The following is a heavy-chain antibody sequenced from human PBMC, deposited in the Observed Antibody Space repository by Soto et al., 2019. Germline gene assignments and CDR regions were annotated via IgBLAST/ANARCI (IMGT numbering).Heavy chain of an antibody. V-gene: IGHV3-9*01. CDR2: ISWNSGSI. Sequence: GGSLRLSCAASGFTFDDYAMHWVRQAPGKGLEWVSGISWNSGSIGYADSVKGRFTISRDNAKNSLYLQMNSLRAEDTALYYCAKGNFRSDLDDYGDYWWDYWGQGTLVTVSS. CDR3: AKGNFRSDLDDYGDYWWDY. J-gene: IGHJ4*02. D-gene: IGHD4-17*01. CDR1: GFTFDDYA.